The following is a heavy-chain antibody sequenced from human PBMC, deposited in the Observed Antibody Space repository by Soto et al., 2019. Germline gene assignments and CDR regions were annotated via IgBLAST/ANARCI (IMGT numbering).Heavy chain of an antibody. CDR2: IIPIFGTA. J-gene: IGHJ5*02. CDR3: ARVTNWNDTWFDP. Sequence: SMKLYRKTSGDTFSSYAINCVLQDPGQGLEWMGGIIPIFGTANYAQKFQGRVTITADESTSTAYMELSSLRSEDTAVYYCARVTNWNDTWFDPWGQGTLVTVSS. CDR1: GDTFSSYA. D-gene: IGHD1-1*01. V-gene: IGHV1-69*13.